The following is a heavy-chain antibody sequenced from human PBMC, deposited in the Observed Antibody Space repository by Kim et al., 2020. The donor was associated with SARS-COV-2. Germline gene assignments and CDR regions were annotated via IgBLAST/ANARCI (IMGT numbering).Heavy chain of an antibody. V-gene: IGHV4-4*09. CDR3: AGTARGANFDY. D-gene: IGHD1-26*01. Sequence: NNNPSLRSRVTIAVDTSKNQFSLKLSSVTAADTAVYYCAGTARGANFDYWGRGALVTVSS. J-gene: IGHJ4*02.